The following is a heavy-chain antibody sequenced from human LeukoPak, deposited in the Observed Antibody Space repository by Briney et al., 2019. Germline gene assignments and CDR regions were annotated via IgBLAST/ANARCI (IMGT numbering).Heavy chain of an antibody. CDR1: GYTLTDLS. J-gene: IGHJ4*02. Sequence: EASVKVSCKVSGYTLTDLSMHWVRQAPGKGLEWMGGFDPEEDETIFAQKFQGRVTVTEDTSTDTAYMELSSLRSEDTAMYFCATGTKHCSGTNCHPHFHYWGQGTLVTVSS. V-gene: IGHV1-24*01. CDR3: ATGTKHCSGTNCHPHFHY. CDR2: FDPEEDET. D-gene: IGHD2-2*01.